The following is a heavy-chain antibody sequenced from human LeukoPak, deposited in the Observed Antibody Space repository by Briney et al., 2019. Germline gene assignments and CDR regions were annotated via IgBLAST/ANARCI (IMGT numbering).Heavy chain of an antibody. CDR2: IIPIFGIA. Sequence: GASVKVSCKASGGTFSSYAISWVRQAPGQGLEWMGRIIPIFGIANYAQKFQGRVTITADKSTSTAYMELSSLRSEDTVVYYCARDAADCGGDCYPDYWGQGTLVTVSS. CDR1: GGTFSSYA. V-gene: IGHV1-69*04. D-gene: IGHD2-21*02. J-gene: IGHJ4*02. CDR3: ARDAADCGGDCYPDY.